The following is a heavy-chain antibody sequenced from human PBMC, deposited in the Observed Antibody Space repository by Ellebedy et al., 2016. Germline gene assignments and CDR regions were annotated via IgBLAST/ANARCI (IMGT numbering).Heavy chain of an antibody. J-gene: IGHJ6*02. CDR3: ARFGNTAYFYAMDV. D-gene: IGHD5-18*01. CDR2: ILPVFGTT. Sequence: ASVKVSCKASGGTFTTDAVSWVRQAPGQGLEWVGQILPVFGTTSSAQKFQGRVTITADKSTSTAYMELSSLTSDDTAVYFCARFGNTAYFYAMDVWGQGTTVIVSS. V-gene: IGHV1-69*06. CDR1: GGTFTTDA.